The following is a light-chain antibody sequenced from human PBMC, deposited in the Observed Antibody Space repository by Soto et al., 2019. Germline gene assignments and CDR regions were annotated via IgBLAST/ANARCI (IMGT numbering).Light chain of an antibody. CDR3: KQYNNWRVT. CDR2: GAS. CDR1: QSLGSN. V-gene: IGKV3-15*01. Sequence: EIVITQAPGTLSVSPGDRATLSCRASQSLGSNLAWYQQNPGQAPRLLIYGASTRATGIPARFSGSGSGTEFHLTISSLQSEDFAVYYCKQYNNWRVTFGQGTKVDIK. J-gene: IGKJ1*01.